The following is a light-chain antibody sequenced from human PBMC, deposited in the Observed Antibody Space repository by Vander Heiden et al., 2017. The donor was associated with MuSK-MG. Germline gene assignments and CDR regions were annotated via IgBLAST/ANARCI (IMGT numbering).Light chain of an antibody. CDR1: RLGDRY. CDR2: QNT. V-gene: IGLV3-1*01. J-gene: IGLJ3*02. Sequence: SSELPHPPPVSVSPGQTASITCSGDRLGDRYSFWYHQKPGQSPVLVIYQNTKRPSAIPERFSGSHPGNTATLTICGTQAMDEADYYCQAWDGSSEVFGGGTKLTVL. CDR3: QAWDGSSEV.